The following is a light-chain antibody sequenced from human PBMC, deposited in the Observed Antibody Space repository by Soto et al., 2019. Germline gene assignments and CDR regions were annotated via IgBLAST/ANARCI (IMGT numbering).Light chain of an antibody. CDR1: QGIAPY. CDR3: QHYNSAPLT. J-gene: IGKJ4*01. V-gene: IGKV1-27*01. CDR2: ATS. Sequence: DVQMTQSPSSLSAFVGDRVTITCRASQGIAPYLAWFQQKPGQAPKLLIYATSTLQSGVPSRFSGSGSGTDFTLTISSLQPEDFATYYCQHYNSAPLTFGGGTKVEIK.